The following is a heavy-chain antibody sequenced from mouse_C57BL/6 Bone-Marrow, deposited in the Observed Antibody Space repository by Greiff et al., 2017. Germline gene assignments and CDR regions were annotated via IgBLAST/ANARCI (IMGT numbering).Heavy chain of an antibody. Sequence: QVQLQQSGAELARPGASVKLSCKASGYTFTSYGISWVKQRTGQGLEWIGEIYPRSGNPYYNEKFKGKATLTADKSSSTAYMELRRLTSEDSAVYFFAKSRDYDYSWFAYWSQGTLVTVSA. CDR3: AKSRDYDYSWFAY. CDR1: GYTFTSYG. D-gene: IGHD2-4*01. V-gene: IGHV1-81*01. J-gene: IGHJ3*01. CDR2: IYPRSGNP.